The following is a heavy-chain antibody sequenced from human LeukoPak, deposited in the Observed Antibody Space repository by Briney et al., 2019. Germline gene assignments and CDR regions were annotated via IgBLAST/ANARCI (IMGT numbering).Heavy chain of an antibody. CDR1: GGSISSGDYY. Sequence: SETLSLTCTVSGGSISSGDYYWSWIRQPPGKGLERIGYIYYSGSTYYNPSLKSRVTISVDTSKNQFSLKLSSVTAADTAVYYCARGGMTFHNWFDPWGQGTLVTVSS. D-gene: IGHD2/OR15-2a*01. J-gene: IGHJ5*02. CDR3: ARGGMTFHNWFDP. CDR2: IYYSGST. V-gene: IGHV4-30-4*01.